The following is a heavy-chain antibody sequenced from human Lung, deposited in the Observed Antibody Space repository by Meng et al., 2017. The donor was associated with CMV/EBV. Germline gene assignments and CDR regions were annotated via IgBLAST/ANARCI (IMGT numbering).Heavy chain of an antibody. J-gene: IGHJ4*02. D-gene: IGHD6-13*01. V-gene: IGHV1-46*01. Sequence: ASXXVSXKASGYTLTNYYIHWVRQAPGQGLEWMGIINPSDNTTIYAQKFQGRVTMTRDTSTSTVYMELSSLRSDDTALYYCARDLGYSSSWYFQYYFDCWXQGNXV. CDR1: GYTLTNYY. CDR2: INPSDNTT. CDR3: ARDLGYSSSWYFQYYFDC.